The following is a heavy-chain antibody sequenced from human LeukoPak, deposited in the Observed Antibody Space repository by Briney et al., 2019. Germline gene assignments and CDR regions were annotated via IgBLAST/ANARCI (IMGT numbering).Heavy chain of an antibody. Sequence: PGGSLRLSCAASGFTFNNYWMSWVRQAPGEGLEWVANIKQDGSEKYYVDSVKSRFTVSRDNAKNSLFLQMNSLRAEDTAVYYCARDNSDYDSSFFDYWGQGTLVTVSS. D-gene: IGHD3-22*01. J-gene: IGHJ4*02. CDR1: GFTFNNYW. V-gene: IGHV3-7*01. CDR3: ARDNSDYDSSFFDY. CDR2: IKQDGSEK.